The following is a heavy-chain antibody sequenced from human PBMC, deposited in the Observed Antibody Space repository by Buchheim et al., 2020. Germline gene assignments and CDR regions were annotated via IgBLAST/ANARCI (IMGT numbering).Heavy chain of an antibody. CDR1: GFTFSTYS. V-gene: IGHV3-48*01. J-gene: IGHJ4*02. CDR3: TRDPHALDY. Sequence: EVQLVESGGGLVQPGGSLRLSCAASGFTFSTYSMNWVRQATGKGLEWVSYITGPSTTIHYADSVRGRFTISRDHAKSSPSLPMISLRAEDTAVYYCTRDPHALDYWGQGTL. CDR2: ITGPSTTI.